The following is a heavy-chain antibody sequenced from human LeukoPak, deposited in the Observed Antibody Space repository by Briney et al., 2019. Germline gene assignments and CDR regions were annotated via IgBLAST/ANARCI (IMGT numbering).Heavy chain of an antibody. CDR2: ISAYNGNT. CDR3: ARYPIVVVPAAAKRDWFDP. D-gene: IGHD2-2*01. V-gene: IGHV1-18*01. Sequence: ASVTVSCKASGYTFTSYGISWVRQAPGQGLEWMGWISAYNGNTNYAQKLQGRDTMTTDTSTSTAYMELRSLRSDDTAVYYCARYPIVVVPAAAKRDWFDPWGQGTLVTVSS. J-gene: IGHJ5*02. CDR1: GYTFTSYG.